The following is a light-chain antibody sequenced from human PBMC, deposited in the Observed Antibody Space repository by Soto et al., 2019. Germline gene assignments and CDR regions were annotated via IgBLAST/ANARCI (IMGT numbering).Light chain of an antibody. CDR2: AAS. J-gene: IGKJ4*01. CDR1: QGISSY. V-gene: IGKV1-8*01. CDR3: QQYNSYSLT. Sequence: AIRMTQSPSSLSASTGDRVTITCRASQGISSYLAWYQQKPRKAPKLLIYAASTLQSVVPSRFSGSGSGTDFNLTISYLHTADFAHYYCQQYNSYSLTFGGGTKVEIK.